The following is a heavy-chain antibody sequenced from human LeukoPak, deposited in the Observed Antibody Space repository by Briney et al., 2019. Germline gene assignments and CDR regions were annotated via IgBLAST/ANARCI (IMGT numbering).Heavy chain of an antibody. Sequence: GGSLRLSCAASGFIFSSFSVNWVRQAPGKGLEWVASISRSSTHIHYADSVKGRFTISRDNAKNSLYLQMNSLRAEDTAVYYCARDAPNYYDSSGYYHAGFDPWGQGTLVTVSS. J-gene: IGHJ5*02. D-gene: IGHD3-22*01. CDR3: ARDAPNYYDSSGYYHAGFDP. CDR2: ISRSSTHI. CDR1: GFIFSSFS. V-gene: IGHV3-21*01.